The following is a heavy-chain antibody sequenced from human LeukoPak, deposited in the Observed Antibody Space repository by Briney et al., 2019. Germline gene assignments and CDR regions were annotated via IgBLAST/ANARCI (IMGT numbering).Heavy chain of an antibody. D-gene: IGHD6-19*01. J-gene: IGHJ4*02. V-gene: IGHV3-74*01. CDR1: GFTFSKYW. CDR2: INTDGTVT. CDR3: ATKQWLAPPPDS. Sequence: QTGGSLRLSCAASGFTFSKYWMLWVRQAPGKGLASVSRINTDGTVTTYADSVKGRFTVSRDNADNTMFLQMNSVRDEDTAVYYCATKQWLAPPPDSWGQGTPVTVSS.